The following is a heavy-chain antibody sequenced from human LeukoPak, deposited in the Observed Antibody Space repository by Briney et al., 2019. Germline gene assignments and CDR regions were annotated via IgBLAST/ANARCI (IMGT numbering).Heavy chain of an antibody. Sequence: ASVKVPCKVSGYTLTELSMHWVRQAPGKGLEWMGGFDPEDGETIYAQKFQGRVTMTEDTSTDTAYMELSSLRSEDTAVYYCATMGLRYGGYYYGMDVWGQGTTVTVSS. J-gene: IGHJ6*02. CDR1: GYTLTELS. V-gene: IGHV1-24*01. CDR2: FDPEDGET. D-gene: IGHD4-17*01. CDR3: ATMGLRYGGYYYGMDV.